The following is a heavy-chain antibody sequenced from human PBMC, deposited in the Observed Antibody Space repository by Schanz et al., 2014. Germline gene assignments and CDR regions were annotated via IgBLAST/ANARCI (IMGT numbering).Heavy chain of an antibody. CDR3: AKDPGFAVRGFQIDV. V-gene: IGHV3-30*02. CDR1: GFRLSTYG. J-gene: IGHJ6*02. D-gene: IGHD3-10*01. CDR2: IGHDGSDK. Sequence: QVQLVESGGGVVQPGGSLRLSCAASGFRLSTYGMHWVRQAPGKGLEWVAFIGHDGSDKFYADSVKGRFTISRDNSKNKMSLEMESLRADDTALYHCAKDPGFAVRGFQIDVWGQGTMVAVSS.